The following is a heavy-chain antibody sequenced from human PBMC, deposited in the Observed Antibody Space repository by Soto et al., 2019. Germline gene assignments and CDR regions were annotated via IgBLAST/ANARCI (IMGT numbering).Heavy chain of an antibody. J-gene: IGHJ3*02. D-gene: IGHD3-10*01. V-gene: IGHV3-30-3*01. CDR2: ISYDGSNE. CDR1: GFTFSTYA. CDR3: ARGGAGGYYGSGRTPNAFDI. Sequence: QVQLVESGGGVVQPGRSQRLSCAASGFTFSTYAVHWVRQAPGKGLEWVAVISYDGSNEYYADSVKGRFTISRDNSKNTLYLQMNSLRAEDTAVYYCARGGAGGYYGSGRTPNAFDIWGQGTMVTVSS.